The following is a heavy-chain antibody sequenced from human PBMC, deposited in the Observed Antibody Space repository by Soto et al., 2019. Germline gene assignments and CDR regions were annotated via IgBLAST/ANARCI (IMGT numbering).Heavy chain of an antibody. V-gene: IGHV4-30-4*01. D-gene: IGHD3-10*01. J-gene: IGHJ3*02. CDR2: IYYSGST. CDR3: ARDTMVDAFDI. CDR1: CGSISSGDYY. Sequence: SETLSLTCTVSCGSISSGDYYWSWIRQPPGKGLEWIGYIYYSGSTYYNPSLKSRVTISVDTSKNQFSLKLSSVTAADTAVYYCARDTMVDAFDIWGQGTMVTVS.